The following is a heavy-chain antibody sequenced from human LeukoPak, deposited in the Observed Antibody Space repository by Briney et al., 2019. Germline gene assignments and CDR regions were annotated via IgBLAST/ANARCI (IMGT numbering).Heavy chain of an antibody. J-gene: IGHJ4*02. CDR3: AKDMVRGLIQPAFDF. CDR1: GFTFSSYA. CDR2: ISGSGGST. D-gene: IGHD3-10*01. V-gene: IGHV3-23*01. Sequence: PGGSLRLSCAASGFTFSSYAMSWVRQAPGKGLEWVSTISGSGGSTHYADSVNGRFTISRDSSKNTLHLQMNSLRVEDTAVYYCAKDMVRGLIQPAFDFWGQGTLVTVSS.